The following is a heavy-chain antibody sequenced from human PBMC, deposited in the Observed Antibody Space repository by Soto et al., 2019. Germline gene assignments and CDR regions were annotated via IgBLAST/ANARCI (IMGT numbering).Heavy chain of an antibody. CDR2: INPSGGST. J-gene: IGHJ6*03. D-gene: IGHD5-12*01. Sequence: ASVKVSCKASGYTFTSYYMHWVRQAPGQGLEWMGIINPSGGSTSYAQKFQGRVTMTRDTSTSTVYMELSSLRSEDTAVYYCARGVASYYYYYYMDVWGKGTTVTVSS. CDR1: GYTFTSYY. V-gene: IGHV1-46*03. CDR3: ARGVASYYYYYYMDV.